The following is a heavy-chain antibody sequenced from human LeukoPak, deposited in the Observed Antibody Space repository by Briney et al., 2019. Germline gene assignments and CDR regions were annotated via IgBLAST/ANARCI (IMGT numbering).Heavy chain of an antibody. CDR2: ISSSSSTI. Sequence: GGSLRLSCAASGFTFSSYSMNWVRQAPGKGLEWVSYISSSSSTIYYADSVKGRFTISRDNAKNSLYLQLISLSAEDTAVYYCARVGSSGGISNYYYYMDVWGKGTTVTVSS. CDR1: GFTFSSYS. J-gene: IGHJ6*03. CDR3: ARVGSSGGISNYYYYMDV. D-gene: IGHD2-15*01. V-gene: IGHV3-48*04.